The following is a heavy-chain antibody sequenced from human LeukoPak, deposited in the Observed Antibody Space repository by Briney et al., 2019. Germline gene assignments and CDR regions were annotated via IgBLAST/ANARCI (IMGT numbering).Heavy chain of an antibody. V-gene: IGHV3-30*04. CDR3: ARDPLGTRPGFDY. Sequence: GGSLRLSCAAPGFTFSSYAMHWVRQAPGKGLEWVAVISYDGSNKYYADSVKGRFTISRDNSKNTLYLQMNSLRAEGTAVYYCARDPLGTRPGFDYWGQGTLVTVSS. CDR1: GFTFSSYA. D-gene: IGHD1-1*01. J-gene: IGHJ4*02. CDR2: ISYDGSNK.